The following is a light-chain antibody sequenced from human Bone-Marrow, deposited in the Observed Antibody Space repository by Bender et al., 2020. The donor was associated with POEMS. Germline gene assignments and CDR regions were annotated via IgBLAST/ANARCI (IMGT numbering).Light chain of an antibody. CDR1: NIGSKS. Sequence: VLTQPPSVSVAPGQTASISCGGNNIGSKSVHWYQQHPGQAPVMVVSDNSDRPSGIPDRFSGSNSGNTATLTISRVEAGDEADYYCQVWDGRSDHYVFGTGTKVTVL. CDR3: QVWDGRSDHYV. CDR2: DNS. J-gene: IGLJ1*01. V-gene: IGLV3-21*02.